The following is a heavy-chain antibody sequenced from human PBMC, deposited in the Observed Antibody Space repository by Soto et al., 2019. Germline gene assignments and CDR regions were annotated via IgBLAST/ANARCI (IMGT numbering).Heavy chain of an antibody. Sequence: GESLKISCKGSGYSFTSYWITWVRQMPGKGLEWMGRIDPRDSYSSYSPSFQGHVTMSADKSISTAYLQWSSLMASGTAMYYCARTYYPGSGRYYIFDYWGRGTLIPVSS. D-gene: IGHD3-10*01. V-gene: IGHV5-10-1*01. J-gene: IGHJ4*02. CDR1: GYSFTSYW. CDR2: IDPRDSYS. CDR3: ARTYYPGSGRYYIFDY.